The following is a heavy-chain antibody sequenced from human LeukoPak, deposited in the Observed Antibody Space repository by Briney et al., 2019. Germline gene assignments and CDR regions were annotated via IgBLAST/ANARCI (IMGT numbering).Heavy chain of an antibody. D-gene: IGHD5-18*01. J-gene: IGHJ4*02. CDR3: SKDWGYTTMGSYYFDY. V-gene: IGHV3-33*06. CDR1: GFTFSGYG. Sequence: PGRSLRLSCAASGFTFSGYGMHWVRQAPDKRLEWVAVIWYDGNNKYYADSVKGRFTISRDNSKSTLYLQMNSLRTEDTAVYYCSKDWGYTTMGSYYFDYWGQGALVTVFS. CDR2: IWYDGNNK.